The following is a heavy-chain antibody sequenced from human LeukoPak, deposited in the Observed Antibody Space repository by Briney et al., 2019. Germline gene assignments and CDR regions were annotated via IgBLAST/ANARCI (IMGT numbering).Heavy chain of an antibody. J-gene: IGHJ3*02. D-gene: IGHD2-15*01. CDR2: IWYDGSNK. Sequence: GRSLRLFCAASGFTFNSYGMHWVRQAPGKGLERVAVIWYDGSNKYYVDSVKGRITVSRDNSKNTLYLQLNSLRAEDTAVYYCAKDLSFGSSVSGAFDIWGQGTMVTVSS. CDR1: GFTFNSYG. V-gene: IGHV3-33*06. CDR3: AKDLSFGSSVSGAFDI.